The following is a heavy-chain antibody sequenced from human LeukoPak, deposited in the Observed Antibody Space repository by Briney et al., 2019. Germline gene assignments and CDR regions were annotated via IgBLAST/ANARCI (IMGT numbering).Heavy chain of an antibody. V-gene: IGHV3-23*01. J-gene: IGHJ4*02. CDR3: ARLSAPFDY. CDR2: ISGSGGST. D-gene: IGHD5/OR15-5a*01. CDR1: GFTFSSYG. Sequence: GGSLRLSCAASGFTFSSYGMSWVRQAPGKGLEWVSAISGSGGSTYYADSVKGRFTVSRDNSKNTLYLQMNSLRAEDTAVYYCARLSAPFDYWGQGTLVTVSS.